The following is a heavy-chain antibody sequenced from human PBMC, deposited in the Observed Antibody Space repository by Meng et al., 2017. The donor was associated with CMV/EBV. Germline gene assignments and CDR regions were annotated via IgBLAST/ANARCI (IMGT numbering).Heavy chain of an antibody. V-gene: IGHV4-39*07. J-gene: IGHJ6*02. CDR1: GGSISSSSYY. CDR2: IYYSGST. CDR3: AREGYSYGDYYYGMDV. Sequence: PETLSLTCTVSGGSISSSSYYWGWIRQPPGKGLEWIGSIYYSGSTYYNPSLKSRVTISVDTSKNPFSLKLSSVTAADTAVYYCAREGYSYGDYYYGMDVWGQGTTVTVSS. D-gene: IGHD5-18*01.